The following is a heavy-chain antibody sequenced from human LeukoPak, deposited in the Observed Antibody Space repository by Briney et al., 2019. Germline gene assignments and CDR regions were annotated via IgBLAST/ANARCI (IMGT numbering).Heavy chain of an antibody. CDR3: AKEEER. D-gene: IGHD1-1*01. J-gene: IGHJ4*02. CDR1: GFTFSSYG. V-gene: IGHV3-30*18. Sequence: PGRSLRLSCAASGFTFSSYGMHWVRQAPGKGLEWVAVISYDGSNKYYADSVKGRFTISRDNSKNTLYLQMNSLRAEDTAVYYCAKEEERWGQGTLVTVSS. CDR2: ISYDGSNK.